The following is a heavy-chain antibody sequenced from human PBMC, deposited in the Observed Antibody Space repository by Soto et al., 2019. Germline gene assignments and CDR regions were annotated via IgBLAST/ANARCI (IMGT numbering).Heavy chain of an antibody. D-gene: IGHD6-13*01. Sequence: GGSLRLSCAASGFTFSSYAMHWVRQAPGKGLGWVAVISYDGSNKYYADSVKGRFTISRDNSKNTLYLQMNSLRAEDTAVYYCARGGYSSRNYYYGMDVWGQGTTVTVSS. CDR1: GFTFSSYA. CDR2: ISYDGSNK. CDR3: ARGGYSSRNYYYGMDV. J-gene: IGHJ6*02. V-gene: IGHV3-30-3*01.